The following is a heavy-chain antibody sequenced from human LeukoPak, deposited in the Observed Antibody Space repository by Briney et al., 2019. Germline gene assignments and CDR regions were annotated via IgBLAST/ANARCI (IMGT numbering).Heavy chain of an antibody. J-gene: IGHJ4*02. D-gene: IGHD3-9*01. Sequence: PGGSLRLSCAASGFAFSSYGMHWVRQAPGKGLEWVAVMWYDGSNKYYADSVKGRFTISRDNSKNTLYLQMNSLRAEDTAVYYCARDAGRYFDWLGYWGQGTLVTVSS. CDR3: ARDAGRYFDWLGY. CDR2: MWYDGSNK. V-gene: IGHV3-33*01. CDR1: GFAFSSYG.